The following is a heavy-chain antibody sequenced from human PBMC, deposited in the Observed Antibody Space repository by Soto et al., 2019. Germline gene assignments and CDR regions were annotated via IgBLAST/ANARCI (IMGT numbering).Heavy chain of an antibody. CDR3: ARWFDGDYATYYYYGMDV. CDR2: IIPIFGTA. Sequence: QVQLVQSGAEVKKPGSSVKVSCKASGGTFSSYAISWVRQAPGQGLEWMGGIIPIFGTANYAQKFQGRVTITADKSTSTAYMELSSLRSEDTAVYYCARWFDGDYATYYYYGMDVWGQGTTVTVSS. D-gene: IGHD4-17*01. CDR1: GGTFSSYA. V-gene: IGHV1-69*06. J-gene: IGHJ6*02.